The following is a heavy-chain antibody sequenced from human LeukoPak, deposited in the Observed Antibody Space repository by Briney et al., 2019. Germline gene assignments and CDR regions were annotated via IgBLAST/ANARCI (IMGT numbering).Heavy chain of an antibody. Sequence: PSETLSLTCTVSGGSISSGDYYWSWIRQPPGKGLEWIGYIYYSGSTYYNPSLKNRVTISVDTSKNQFSLKLSSVTAADTAVYYCARVPPIHPPSKGPSWFDPWGQGTLVTVSS. CDR2: IYYSGST. J-gene: IGHJ5*02. CDR1: GGSISSGDYY. V-gene: IGHV4-30-4*08. CDR3: ARVPPIHPPSKGPSWFDP. D-gene: IGHD4-11*01.